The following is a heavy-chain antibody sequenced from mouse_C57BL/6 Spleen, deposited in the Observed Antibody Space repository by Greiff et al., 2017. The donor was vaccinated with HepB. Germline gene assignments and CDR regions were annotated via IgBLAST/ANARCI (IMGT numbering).Heavy chain of an antibody. D-gene: IGHD2-3*01. V-gene: IGHV5-4*01. Sequence: DVKLVESGGGLVKPGGSLKLSCAASGFTFSSYAMSWVRQTPEKRLEWVATISDGGSYTYYPDNVKGRFTISRDNAKNNQYLQMSHLKSEDTAMYYCAREFDGYFDYWGQGTTLTVSS. J-gene: IGHJ2*01. CDR1: GFTFSSYA. CDR3: AREFDGYFDY. CDR2: ISDGGSYT.